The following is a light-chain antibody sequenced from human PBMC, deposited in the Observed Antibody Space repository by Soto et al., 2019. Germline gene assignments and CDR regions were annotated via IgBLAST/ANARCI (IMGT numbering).Light chain of an antibody. Sequence: ETVVSNSPSTLSLSTRERATLSCRPSQSVSSYLAWYQQKPGQAPRLLIYGASSRATGIPDRFSGSGSGTDFTLTISRLEPEEFAVYYCQQYGSSLSITSGEGSRLEIK. J-gene: IGKJ5*01. CDR3: QQYGSSLSIT. CDR2: GAS. V-gene: IGKV3-20*01. CDR1: QSVSSY.